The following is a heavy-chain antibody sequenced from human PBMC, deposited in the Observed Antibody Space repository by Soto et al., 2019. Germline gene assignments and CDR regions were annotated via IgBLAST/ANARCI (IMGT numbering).Heavy chain of an antibody. D-gene: IGHD2-2*02. J-gene: IGHJ4*02. CDR1: GDSVSSGGSY. CDR2: IYYSGST. V-gene: IGHV4-31*03. Sequence: QVQLQESGPGLVKPSQTLSLTCTVSGDSVSSGGSYCTWVRQHPGQGLEWIGYIYYSGSTFYNPSLKSRVTISLDTSKNQFSLKFSSVTASDTAVYYCATFNDRSEPAAILHWGQGTLVTVSS. CDR3: ATFNDRSEPAAILH.